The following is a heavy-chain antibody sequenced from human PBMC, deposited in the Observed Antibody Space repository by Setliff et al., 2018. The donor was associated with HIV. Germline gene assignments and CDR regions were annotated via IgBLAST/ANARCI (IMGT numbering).Heavy chain of an antibody. CDR3: AREAPGSRNRWPYYFDF. CDR2: FYETGYT. V-gene: IGHV4-38-2*02. J-gene: IGHJ4*02. D-gene: IGHD2-15*01. CDR1: GDFFSSDYY. Sequence: LSLTCTVSGDFFSSDYYWGWIRQSPGKGLEWIGSFYETGYTYYNPSLKSRLTISLDTSKRQFSLILNSVTAADTAVYYCAREAPGSRNRWPYYFDFWGQGMLVTVSS.